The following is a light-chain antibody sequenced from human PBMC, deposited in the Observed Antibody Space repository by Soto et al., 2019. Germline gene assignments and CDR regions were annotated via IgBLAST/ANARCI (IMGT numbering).Light chain of an antibody. V-gene: IGKV3-20*01. Sequence: EVVLTQSPGTLCWSPGDRATLSCRASQRVSSSNLIWYQQKPGQAPRLLIYGAYTRATGIPDRFSGSGSGTDFTLTISRLEPEDFAVYYCQQFGSSPYTFGQGTRLEIK. CDR3: QQFGSSPYT. J-gene: IGKJ2*01. CDR1: QRVSSSN. CDR2: GAY.